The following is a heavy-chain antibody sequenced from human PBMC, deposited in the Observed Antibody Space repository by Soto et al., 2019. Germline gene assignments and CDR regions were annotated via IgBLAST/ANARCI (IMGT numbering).Heavy chain of an antibody. CDR3: ARVPVGWYGDFDY. V-gene: IGHV5-51*01. D-gene: IGHD6-19*01. Sequence: PGESLKISCKGSGYSFTSYWIAWVRQMLGKGLELMGIIYPDDSDTRYSPSFQGQVTISADKSISTAYLQWSSLKASDTAMYYCARVPVGWYGDFDYWGQGTLVTVSS. CDR1: GYSFTSYW. J-gene: IGHJ4*02. CDR2: IYPDDSDT.